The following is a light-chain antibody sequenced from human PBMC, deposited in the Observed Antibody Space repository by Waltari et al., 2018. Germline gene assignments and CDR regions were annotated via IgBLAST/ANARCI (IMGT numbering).Light chain of an antibody. CDR2: ENN. J-gene: IGLJ3*02. Sequence: QSIFTHPPSVSAAPGKKFTISCLGTISNFEPRDVSLYLQVPGTPTKLLLHENNKRPSGIPDRFSASKSGTIATLDISGLQTGDEADYYCGAWDTSLNAGVIGGGTKLTVL. CDR1: ISNFEPRD. CDR3: GAWDTSLNAGV. V-gene: IGLV1-51*02.